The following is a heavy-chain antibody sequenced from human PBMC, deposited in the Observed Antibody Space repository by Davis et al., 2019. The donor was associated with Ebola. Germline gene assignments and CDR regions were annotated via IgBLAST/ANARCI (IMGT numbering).Heavy chain of an antibody. V-gene: IGHV3-73*01. CDR1: GFTFSGSA. CDR3: TRLIGDSSLERDGSGYGMDV. D-gene: IGHD6-13*01. Sequence: PGGSLRLSCAASGFTFSGSAMLWVRQASGKGLEWVGRIRSKANRYATAYAASVKGRFTISRDDSKNTAYLQMNSLKTEDTAVYYCTRLIGDSSLERDGSGYGMDVWGQGTTVTVSS. J-gene: IGHJ6*02. CDR2: IRSKANRYAT.